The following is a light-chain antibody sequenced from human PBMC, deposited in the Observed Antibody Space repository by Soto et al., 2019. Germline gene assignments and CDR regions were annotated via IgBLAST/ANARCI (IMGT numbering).Light chain of an antibody. Sequence: IQTTQSPSSVSASVGDRVTITCRASEVINNWLAWYQLKPGEAPKLLIFAASRLESEVPSRFSGSGSGTDFTLTISSLQPEDFATYYCQQSNTFPLTFGGGTKVEMK. V-gene: IGKV1D-12*01. CDR2: AAS. CDR3: QQSNTFPLT. CDR1: EVINNW. J-gene: IGKJ4*01.